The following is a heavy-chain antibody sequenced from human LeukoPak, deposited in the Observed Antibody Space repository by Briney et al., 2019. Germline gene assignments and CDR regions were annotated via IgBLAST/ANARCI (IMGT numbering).Heavy chain of an antibody. V-gene: IGHV4-39*07. CDR1: GGSISSSSYY. CDR3: ARALGYCSGGSCYAGDY. CDR2: INHSGST. Sequence: SETLSLTCTVSGGSISSSSYYWSWIRQPPGKGLEWIGEINHSGSTNYNPSLKSRVTISVDTSKNQFSLKLSSVTAADTAVYYCARALGYCSGGSCYAGDYWGQGTLVTVSS. D-gene: IGHD2-15*01. J-gene: IGHJ4*02.